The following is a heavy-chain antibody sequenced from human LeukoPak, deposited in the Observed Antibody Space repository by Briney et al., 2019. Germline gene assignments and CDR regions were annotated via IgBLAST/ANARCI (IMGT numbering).Heavy chain of an antibody. V-gene: IGHV4-59*01. J-gene: IGHJ6*03. D-gene: IGHD1-1*01. Sequence: SETLSLTCTVSGGSISSYFWTRIRQSPGKGLEWIGYVDHTGSTNFNPSLNGRVSISRDTTKNLFSLRLRSVTAADTAVYFCARGRVSSSTWYSTYYYYFYMDVWGKGTTVTVSS. CDR3: ARGRVSSSTWYSTYYYYFYMDV. CDR2: VDHTGST. CDR1: GGSISSYF.